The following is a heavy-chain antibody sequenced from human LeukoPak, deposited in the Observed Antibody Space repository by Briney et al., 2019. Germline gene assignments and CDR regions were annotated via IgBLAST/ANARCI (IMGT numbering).Heavy chain of an antibody. CDR3: AKDGSWGDYYFYFYIDV. D-gene: IGHD3-16*01. CDR2: ISASGHYT. Sequence: GGSVRLSCEASGFTFSNSAMSWVRQARGKGLEWVSDISASGHYTYNADSAKGRFTISRDNSKNTLYLQMSSLRDEDTALYYCAKDGSWGDYYFYFYIDVWGKGTTVTVSS. V-gene: IGHV3-23*01. J-gene: IGHJ6*03. CDR1: GFTFSNSA.